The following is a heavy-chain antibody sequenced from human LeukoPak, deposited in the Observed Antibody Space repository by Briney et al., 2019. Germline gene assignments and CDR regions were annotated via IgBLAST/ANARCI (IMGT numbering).Heavy chain of an antibody. D-gene: IGHD4-17*01. Sequence: GWSLRLSCAASGFTFSSYAMAWVRQAPGKGLEWVSAITGSGGSTYYADSVKGRFTISRDNSKNTLYMQMSSLRAEDTAVYYCAKGDYGDCYWGQGTLATASS. J-gene: IGHJ4*02. V-gene: IGHV3-23*01. CDR3: AKGDYGDCY. CDR1: GFTFSSYA. CDR2: ITGSGGST.